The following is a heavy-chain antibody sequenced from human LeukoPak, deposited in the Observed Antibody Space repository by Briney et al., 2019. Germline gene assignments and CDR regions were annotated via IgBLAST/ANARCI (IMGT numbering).Heavy chain of an antibody. J-gene: IGHJ4*01. CDR1: GGSVTRGAYS. V-gene: IGHV4-61*02. CDR2: IYTSGDA. D-gene: IGHD3-10*01. CDR3: ASGDYGAGSPVMRY. Sequence: SQTLSLTCTVSGGSVTRGAYSWTWIRQPVGKGLEWIGRIYTSGDAKYNPSLKSRVTISVGASNNQFSLKLTSVTAADTAVYYCASGDYGAGSPVMRYWGHGTLVIVSS.